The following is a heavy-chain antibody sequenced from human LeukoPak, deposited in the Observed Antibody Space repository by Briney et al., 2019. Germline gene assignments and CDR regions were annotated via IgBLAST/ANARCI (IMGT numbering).Heavy chain of an antibody. V-gene: IGHV3-30*02. Sequence: GGSLRLSCAASGFTFSSYAMSWVRQAPGKGLEWVAFIQNGGSNKYYAESVKGRFTISRDNSKNTLYLQMNSLRVEDTAVYYCAKDELFLSPGTPTYFDYWGQGTLVTVSS. CDR3: AKDELFLSPGTPTYFDY. CDR2: IQNGGSNK. J-gene: IGHJ4*02. D-gene: IGHD1-1*01. CDR1: GFTFSSYA.